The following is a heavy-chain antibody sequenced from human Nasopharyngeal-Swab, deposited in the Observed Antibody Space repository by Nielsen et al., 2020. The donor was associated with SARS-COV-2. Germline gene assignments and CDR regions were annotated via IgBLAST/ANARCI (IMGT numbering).Heavy chain of an antibody. D-gene: IGHD2-15*01. CDR2: IWYDGTNK. J-gene: IGHJ3*02. CDR1: GFTFSNAW. Sequence: GESLKISCAASGFTFSNAWMHWVRQAPGKGLEWVAAIWYDGTNKYYLDSVKDRFTISRDNSKNTVYLQMNSLRAEDTAVYYCVRWSGGWAFDIGGQGTVVTVSS. CDR3: VRWSGGWAFDI. V-gene: IGHV3-33*08.